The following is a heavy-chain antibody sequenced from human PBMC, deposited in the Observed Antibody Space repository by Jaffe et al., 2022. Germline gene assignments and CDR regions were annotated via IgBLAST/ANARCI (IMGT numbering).Heavy chain of an antibody. V-gene: IGHV4-38-2*01. CDR1: GYSISSGYY. Sequence: QVQLQESGPGLVKPSETLSLTCAVSGYSISSGYYWGWIRQPPGKGLEWIGSIYHSGSTYYNPSLKSRVTISVDTSKNQFSLKLSSVTAADTAVYYCARGVGSSSWYWAFDIWGQGTMVTVSS. CDR3: ARGVGSSSWYWAFDI. D-gene: IGHD6-13*01. CDR2: IYHSGST. J-gene: IGHJ3*02.